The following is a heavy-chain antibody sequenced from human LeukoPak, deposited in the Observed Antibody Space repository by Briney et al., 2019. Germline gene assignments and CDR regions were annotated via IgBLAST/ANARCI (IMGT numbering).Heavy chain of an antibody. CDR3: ARSLWFGELGLSGYYYYYGMDV. CDR2: MNPNSGNT. V-gene: IGHV1-8*01. D-gene: IGHD3-10*01. J-gene: IGHJ6*02. Sequence: GASVKVSCKASGYTFTSYDINWVRQATGQGLEWMGWMNPNSGNTGYAQKFQGRVTMTRNTSISTAYMELSSLRSEDTAVYYCARSLWFGELGLSGYYYYYGMDVWGRGTTVTVSS. CDR1: GYTFTSYD.